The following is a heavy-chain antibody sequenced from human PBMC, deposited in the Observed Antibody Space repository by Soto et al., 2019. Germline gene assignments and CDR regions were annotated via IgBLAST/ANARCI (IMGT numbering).Heavy chain of an antibody. V-gene: IGHV4-61*08. D-gene: IGHD5-12*01. CDR3: ARGRGLLYAATIFYYYMEV. Sequence: PSETLSLTCTVSGGSISSGGYYWSWIRQHPGKGLEWIGYIYYSGSTYYNPSLKSRVTISVDTSKNQFSLKLSSVTAADTAVYYCARGRGLLYAATIFYYYMEVWGKGTTVTVSS. CDR2: IYYSGST. CDR1: GGSISSGGYY. J-gene: IGHJ6*03.